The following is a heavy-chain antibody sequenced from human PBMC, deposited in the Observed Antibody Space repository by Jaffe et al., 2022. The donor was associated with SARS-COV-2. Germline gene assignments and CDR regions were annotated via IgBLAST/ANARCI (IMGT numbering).Heavy chain of an antibody. V-gene: IGHV3-21*01. J-gene: IGHJ6*02. D-gene: IGHD6-13*01. Sequence: EVQLVESGGGLVKPGGSLRLSCAASGFTFSSYSMNWVRQAPGKGLEWVSSISSSSSYIYYADSVKGRFTISRDNAKNSLYLQMNSLRAEDTAVYYCARTAAAGFGMDVWGQVTTVTVSS. CDR3: ARTAAAGFGMDV. CDR2: ISSSSSYI. CDR1: GFTFSSYS.